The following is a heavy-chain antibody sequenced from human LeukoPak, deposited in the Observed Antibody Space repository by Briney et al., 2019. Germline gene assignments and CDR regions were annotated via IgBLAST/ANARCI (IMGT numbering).Heavy chain of an antibody. CDR3: AKDQRFGDLDDY. CDR2: ISGSAITT. V-gene: IGHV3-23*01. J-gene: IGHJ4*02. CDR1: GFTFSNYA. Sequence: GGSLRLSCTTSGFTFSNYAMSWVRQAPGKGLEWVSSISGSAITTYYADSVKGRFAISRDNSKNTLYLQMTSLRAEDTAVYYCAKDQRFGDLDDYRGQGTLVTVST. D-gene: IGHD3-10*01.